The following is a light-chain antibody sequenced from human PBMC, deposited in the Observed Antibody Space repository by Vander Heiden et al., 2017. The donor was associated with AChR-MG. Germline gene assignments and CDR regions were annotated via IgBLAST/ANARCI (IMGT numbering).Light chain of an antibody. J-gene: IGKJ2*01. V-gene: IGKV1-5*03. Sequence: DIQMTQSPSTLSASVGDRVTIPCRASQSISGWLAWYQQKPGKAPKLLIYKAYSLESGVPSRFSCGGSGTEFTLTISSLQPDDFATYYCQQYDHYPRTFGQGTNLEIK. CDR1: QSISGW. CDR2: KAY. CDR3: QQYDHYPRT.